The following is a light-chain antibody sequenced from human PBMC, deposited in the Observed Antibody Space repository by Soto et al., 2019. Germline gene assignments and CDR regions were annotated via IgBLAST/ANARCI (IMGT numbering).Light chain of an antibody. V-gene: IGKV4-1*01. Sequence: DIVMTQSPDSLAVSLGERATINCKSSQNVLYSSNNKNYLAWYQQKPRQPPKLLIYWASTRESGVPDRFSGSGSGTDFTLTINSLQAEDVAVYYCQQYYGSTFTFGPGTKVDIK. J-gene: IGKJ3*01. CDR3: QQYYGSTFT. CDR2: WAS. CDR1: QNVLYSSNNKNY.